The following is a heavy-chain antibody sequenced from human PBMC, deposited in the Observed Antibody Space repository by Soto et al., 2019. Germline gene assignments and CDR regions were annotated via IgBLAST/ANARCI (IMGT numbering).Heavy chain of an antibody. Sequence: PSETQSLTYTVSGGSINNHYWSWIRQVPGKGLEWIGEIHSSGATKYNPSLKSRVTISLDSSKNQFSLKLTSVSATDTALYYCARHTYGRADFDSWGQGALVTVSS. CDR1: GGSINNHY. CDR3: ARHTYGRADFDS. D-gene: IGHD1-26*01. V-gene: IGHV4-59*08. CDR2: IHSSGAT. J-gene: IGHJ4*02.